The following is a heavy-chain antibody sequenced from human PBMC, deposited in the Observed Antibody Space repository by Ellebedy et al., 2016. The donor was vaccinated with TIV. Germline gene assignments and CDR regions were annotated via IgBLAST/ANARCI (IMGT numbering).Heavy chain of an antibody. J-gene: IGHJ3*02. D-gene: IGHD4-17*01. Sequence: PGGSLRLSCAASGFTFNDYYMSRIRQAPGKGLEWVSYISSDSGFTNNADSVKGRFIISRDNAKNSLYLQMNSLRAEDTAVYYCARDGYDYGDYGGLGVFDIWGQGTMVTVSS. V-gene: IGHV3-11*06. CDR2: ISSDSGFT. CDR1: GFTFNDYY. CDR3: ARDGYDYGDYGGLGVFDI.